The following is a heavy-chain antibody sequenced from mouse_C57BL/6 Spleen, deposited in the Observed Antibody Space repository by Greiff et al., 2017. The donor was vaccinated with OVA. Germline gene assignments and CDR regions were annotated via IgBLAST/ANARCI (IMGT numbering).Heavy chain of an antibody. V-gene: IGHV1-82*01. Sequence: VQLQQSGPELVKPGASVKISCKASGYAFSSSWMNWVKQRPGKGLEWIGRIYPGDGDTNYNGKFKGKATLTADKSSSTAYMQLSSLTSEDSAVYFCAKGGYDGYYDYFDGWGKGTTLTVSS. D-gene: IGHD2-3*01. J-gene: IGHJ2*01. CDR2: IYPGDGDT. CDR3: AKGGYDGYYDYFDG. CDR1: GYAFSSSW.